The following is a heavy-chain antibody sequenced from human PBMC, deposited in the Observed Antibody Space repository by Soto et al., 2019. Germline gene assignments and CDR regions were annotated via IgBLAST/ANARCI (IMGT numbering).Heavy chain of an antibody. CDR3: ARGDFTVPRPSGFDP. J-gene: IGHJ5*02. D-gene: IGHD4-4*01. Sequence: SETLSLTCTVSGGSISSGGYYWSWIRQHPGKGLEWIGYIYYSGSTYYNPSLKSRVTMSVDTSKNQFSLKLSSVTAANTAVYYCARGDFTVPRPSGFDPWGQGTLVTVSS. V-gene: IGHV4-31*03. CDR2: IYYSGST. CDR1: GGSISSGGYY.